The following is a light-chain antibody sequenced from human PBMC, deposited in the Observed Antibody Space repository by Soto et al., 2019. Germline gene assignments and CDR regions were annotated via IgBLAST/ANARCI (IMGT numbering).Light chain of an antibody. CDR1: QSVSSSY. Sequence: EIVLTQSPGTLSLSPGERATLSCRASQSVSSSYLAWYQQQPGQAHRLLIYGASSRATGIPDRFSGSGSGTDFTLTISRLEPEDFAVYYCQQYGSSPRTFGGGTKVEIK. V-gene: IGKV3-20*01. J-gene: IGKJ4*01. CDR2: GAS. CDR3: QQYGSSPRT.